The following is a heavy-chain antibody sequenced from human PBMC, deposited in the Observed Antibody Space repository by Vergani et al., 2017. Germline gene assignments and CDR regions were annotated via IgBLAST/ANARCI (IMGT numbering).Heavy chain of an antibody. D-gene: IGHD3-9*01. CDR3: ARLVTSYWYFDL. Sequence: QVQLQESGPGLVKPSETLSLTCTVSGGSVSSGSYYWSWIRQPAGKGLEWIGYIYYSGSTNYNPSLKSRVTISVDTSKNQFSLKLSSVTAADTAVYYCARLVTSYWYFDLWGRGTLVTVSS. CDR1: GGSVSSGSYY. J-gene: IGHJ2*01. V-gene: IGHV4-61*10. CDR2: IYYSGST.